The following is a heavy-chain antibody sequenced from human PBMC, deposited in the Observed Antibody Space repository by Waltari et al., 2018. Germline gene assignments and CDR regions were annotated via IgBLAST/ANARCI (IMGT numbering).Heavy chain of an antibody. V-gene: IGHV3-7*01. CDR3: ATQSWSNFEY. CDR1: ECSGAYYW. J-gene: IGHJ4*02. D-gene: IGHD3-3*01. CDR2: IKEDGSEK. Sequence: VQLVESGGGVVQPGGSLRLSWSDTECSGAYYWVTWVRQAPGKGLEWVANIKEDGSEKYYVDSVKGRFTIARDNAKNSLYLQMSRLRVEDAAVYYCATQSWSNFEYWGQGTLVTVSS.